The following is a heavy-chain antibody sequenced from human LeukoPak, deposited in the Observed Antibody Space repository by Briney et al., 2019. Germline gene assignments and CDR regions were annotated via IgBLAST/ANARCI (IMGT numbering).Heavy chain of an antibody. V-gene: IGHV3-48*01. CDR3: ARGGVSGSYPRELDY. Sequence: GGSLRLSCAASGFTLSDYTMNWVRQAPGKGLEWVSYITSSSDIIYYADSVKGRFTTSRDNAKNSLYLQMNSLRAEDTAVYYCARGGVSGSYPRELDYWGQGTLVTVSS. J-gene: IGHJ4*02. CDR1: GFTLSDYT. CDR2: ITSSSDII. D-gene: IGHD1-26*01.